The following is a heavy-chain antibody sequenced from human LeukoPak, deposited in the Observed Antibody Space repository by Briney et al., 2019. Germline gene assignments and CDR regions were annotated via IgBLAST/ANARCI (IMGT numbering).Heavy chain of an antibody. J-gene: IGHJ3*02. Sequence: PGGSLRLSCAASGFTVSNNYMNWVRQAPGKGLEWVSVMYSGGTTYYADSVKGRFSISRDKSKNTVFLQMSSLKAEDTAVYYCASASSDQSFDIWGQGTTVTVSS. CDR2: MYSGGTT. CDR3: ASASSDQSFDI. CDR1: GFTVSNNY. D-gene: IGHD3-22*01. V-gene: IGHV3-53*01.